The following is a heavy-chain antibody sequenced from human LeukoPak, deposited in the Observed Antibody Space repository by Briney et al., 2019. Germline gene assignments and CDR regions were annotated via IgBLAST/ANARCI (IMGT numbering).Heavy chain of an antibody. D-gene: IGHD4-11*01. CDR1: GYTFTSYA. J-gene: IGHJ3*02. Sequence: GASVTVSCKASGYTFTSYAMNWVRQAPGQGLEWMGWINTNTGNPTYAQGFTGRFVFSLDTSVSTAYLQISSLKAEDTAVYYCAREGYSNYVSAFDIWGQGTMVTVSS. CDR3: AREGYSNYVSAFDI. CDR2: INTNTGNP. V-gene: IGHV7-4-1*02.